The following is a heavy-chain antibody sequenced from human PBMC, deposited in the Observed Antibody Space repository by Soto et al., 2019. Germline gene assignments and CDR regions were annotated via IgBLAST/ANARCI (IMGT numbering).Heavy chain of an antibody. J-gene: IGHJ5*02. V-gene: IGHV4-30-2*01. CDR1: GGSISSGGYS. CDR2: FYHSGST. Sequence: QLQLQESGSGLVRPSQTLSLTCAVSGGSISSGGYSWNWIRQPPGKGLEWIGYFYHSGSTLYNPSLKGRVTISVDKSKNQFSLKLTSVTAADTAVYYCARDQLEGNWFDPWGQGTLVTVSS. CDR3: ARDQLEGNWFDP. D-gene: IGHD1-1*01.